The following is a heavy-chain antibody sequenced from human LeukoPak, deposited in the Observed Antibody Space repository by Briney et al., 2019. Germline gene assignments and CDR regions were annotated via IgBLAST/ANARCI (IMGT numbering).Heavy chain of an antibody. V-gene: IGHV3-23*01. CDR2: ISGSGGST. CDR3: AKKGPREEYGDYFDY. J-gene: IGHJ4*02. CDR1: GFTFSSYA. D-gene: IGHD4-17*01. Sequence: LGVSLRLSCAASGFTFSSYAMSWVRQAPGKGLEWVSAISGSGGSTYYADSVKGRFTISRDNSKNTLYLQMNSLRAEDTAVYYCAKKGPREEYGDYFDYWGQGTLVTVSS.